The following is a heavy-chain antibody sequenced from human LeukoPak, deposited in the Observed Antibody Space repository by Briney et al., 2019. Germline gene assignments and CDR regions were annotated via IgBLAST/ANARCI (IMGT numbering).Heavy chain of an antibody. Sequence: GGSLRLSCAASGFTFSSYSMSWVRQAPGKGLEWVSYISSSSSTVYYADSVKGRFTISRDNAKNSLYLQMNSLRAEDTAVYYCARDAGGCGGDCPSFDYWGQGTLVTVSS. CDR3: ARDAGGCGGDCPSFDY. CDR2: ISSSSSTV. V-gene: IGHV3-48*01. D-gene: IGHD2-21*01. CDR1: GFTFSSYS. J-gene: IGHJ4*02.